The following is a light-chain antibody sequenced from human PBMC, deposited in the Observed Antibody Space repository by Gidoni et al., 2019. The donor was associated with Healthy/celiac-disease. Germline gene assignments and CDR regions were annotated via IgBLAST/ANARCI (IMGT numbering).Light chain of an antibody. V-gene: IGLV2-14*01. J-gene: IGLJ2*01. Sequence: QSALTQPASESGSPGQSITISCTGTSSDVGGYNYVSWYQQHPGNSPKLMIYDVSNRPSGVSNRFSGSKSGNTASLTISGLQAEDEADYYCSSYTSSSTLGVFGGGTKLTVL. CDR1: SSDVGGYNY. CDR2: DVS. CDR3: SSYTSSSTLGV.